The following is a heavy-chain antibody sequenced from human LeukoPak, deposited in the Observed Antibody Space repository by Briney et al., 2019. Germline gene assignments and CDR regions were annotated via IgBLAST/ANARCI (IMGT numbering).Heavy chain of an antibody. Sequence: GASVKVSCKASGYTFTSYYMHWVRQAPGQGLVWMGIINPSGGSTRYVQRFQGRVAMTRDTSTSTVYMELSSLRSEDTAVYYCARDITDCSSTSCPTLTYGMDVWGQGTTVTVSS. CDR1: GYTFTSYY. V-gene: IGHV1-46*01. CDR3: ARDITDCSSTSCPTLTYGMDV. D-gene: IGHD2-2*01. J-gene: IGHJ6*02. CDR2: INPSGGST.